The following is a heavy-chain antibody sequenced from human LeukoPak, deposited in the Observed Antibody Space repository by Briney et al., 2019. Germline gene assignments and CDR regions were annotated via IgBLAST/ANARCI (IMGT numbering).Heavy chain of an antibody. J-gene: IGHJ4*02. V-gene: IGHV5-10-1*01. CDR1: VYTFTTYC. D-gene: IGHD4-23*01. CDR2: IDLSDSYT. CDR3: ATHRDRGYGGNSADY. Sequence: GESLKLSCKASVYTFTTYCISGARQMPGKGREWMGRIDLSDSYTNYSPSFQGHVTVSADKSTSTAYLQWSSLKASDTAIYYCATHRDRGYGGNSADYWGQGTLVTVSS.